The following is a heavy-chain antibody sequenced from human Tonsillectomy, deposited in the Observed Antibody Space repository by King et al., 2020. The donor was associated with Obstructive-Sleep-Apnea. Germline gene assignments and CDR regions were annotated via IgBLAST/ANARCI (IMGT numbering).Heavy chain of an antibody. CDR1: GFTFSGSA. V-gene: IGHV3-73*01. Sequence: VQLVESGGGLVQPGGSLKLSCAASGFTFSGSAMHWVRQASGKGLEWVGRIRSKANSYATAYAASVKVRFNIARDDSKNRAYLQMNSLKTEYTAVYYCTRSDSSGWYVYWGQGTLVTVSS. CDR3: TRSDSSGWYVY. D-gene: IGHD6-19*01. J-gene: IGHJ4*02. CDR2: IRSKANSYAT.